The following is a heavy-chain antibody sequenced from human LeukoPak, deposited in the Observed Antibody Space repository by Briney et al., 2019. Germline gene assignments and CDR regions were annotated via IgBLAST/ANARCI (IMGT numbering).Heavy chain of an antibody. CDR2: IIPIFGTA. J-gene: IGHJ5*02. D-gene: IGHD5-18*01. CDR3: ARDLWDTAIDNWFDP. Sequence: ASVKVSCKASGGTFSSYAISWVRQAPGQGLEWMGRIIPIFGTASYAQKFQGRVTITTDESTSTAYMELSSLRSEDTAVYYCARDLWDTAIDNWFDPWGQGTLVTVSS. CDR1: GGTFSSYA. V-gene: IGHV1-69*05.